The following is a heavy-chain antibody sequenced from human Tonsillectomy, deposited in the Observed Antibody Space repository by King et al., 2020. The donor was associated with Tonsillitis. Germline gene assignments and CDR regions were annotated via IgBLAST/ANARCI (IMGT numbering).Heavy chain of an antibody. D-gene: IGHD3-22*01. Sequence: VQLVESGGGVVQPGRSLRLSCAASGFTFSDYGMHWVRQTPGKGPEWVALISYDGTYKSYADSVKGRFTISRDNSKNTVYLQMNSLGTEDTAVYYCAKDPNKHAWGYYYAPNFDYWGQGTLVTVSS. V-gene: IGHV3-30*18. J-gene: IGHJ4*02. CDR2: ISYDGTYK. CDR1: GFTFSDYG. CDR3: AKDPNKHAWGYYYAPNFDY.